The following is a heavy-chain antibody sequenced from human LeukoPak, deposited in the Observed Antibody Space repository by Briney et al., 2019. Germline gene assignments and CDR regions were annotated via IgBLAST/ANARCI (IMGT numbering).Heavy chain of an antibody. CDR3: ATGPTNDYYFDY. D-gene: IGHD1-1*01. J-gene: IGHJ4*02. V-gene: IGHV3-7*01. CDR1: GFTFNNYW. CDR2: IKQDGSEK. Sequence: PGGSLRLSCAASGFTFNNYWMIWVRQAPGKGLEWVANIKQDGSEKYYVDSVKGRFTISRDNAKNSLYLQMSSLRVEDTAVYYCATGPTNDYYFDYWGQGTLVTVSS.